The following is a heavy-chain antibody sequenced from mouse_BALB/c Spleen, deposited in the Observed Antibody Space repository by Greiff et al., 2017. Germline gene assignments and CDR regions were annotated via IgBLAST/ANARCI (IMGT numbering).Heavy chain of an antibody. Sequence: EVQLVESGPGLVKPSQSLSLTCTVTGYSITSDYAWNWIRQFPGNKLEWMGYISYSGSTSYNPSLKSRISITRDTSKNQFFLQLNSVTTEDTATYYCARRGDAMDYWGQGTSVTVSS. CDR3: ARRGDAMDY. CDR2: ISYSGST. CDR1: GYSITSDYA. J-gene: IGHJ4*01. V-gene: IGHV3-2*02.